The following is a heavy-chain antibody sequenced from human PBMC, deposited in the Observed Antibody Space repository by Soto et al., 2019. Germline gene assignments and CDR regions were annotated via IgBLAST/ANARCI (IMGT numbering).Heavy chain of an antibody. CDR3: ASGYGDYDFDY. CDR1: GGSISSYY. V-gene: IGHV4-59*01. Sequence: SETLSLTCTVSGGSISSYYWSWIRQPPGKGLEWIGYIYYSGSTNYNPSLKSRVTISVDTSKNQFSLKLSSVTAADTAVYYCASGYGDYDFDYWGQGTLVTVSS. CDR2: IYYSGST. D-gene: IGHD4-17*01. J-gene: IGHJ4*02.